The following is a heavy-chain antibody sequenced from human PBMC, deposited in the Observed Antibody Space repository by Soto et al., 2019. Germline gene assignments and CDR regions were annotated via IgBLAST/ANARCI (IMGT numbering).Heavy chain of an antibody. J-gene: IGHJ4*02. V-gene: IGHV3-53*01. CDR1: GFTVNNNH. D-gene: IGHD3-16*01. CDR3: AGRLTTAASLDY. Sequence: VQLVESGGGLIQPGGSLRLSCAAYGFTVNNNHMTWVRQAAGKGLELVSFVHGGGSTSYADSVKGRFTISRDNSKNTLYLQMDSLRAEDTAIYYCAGRLTTAASLDYWGRGTLVTVSS. CDR2: VHGGGST.